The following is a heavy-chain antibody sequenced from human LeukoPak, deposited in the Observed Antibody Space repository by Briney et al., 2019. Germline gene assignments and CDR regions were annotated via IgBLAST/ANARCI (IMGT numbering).Heavy chain of an antibody. D-gene: IGHD1-26*01. J-gene: IGHJ6*03. CDR2: ISGRGASK. CDR3: AKNSGSGSYYGLYYYYMDV. CDR1: GLTFNNYA. V-gene: IGHV3-23*01. Sequence: PGGSLRLSCAVSGLTFNNYAMSWVRQAPGKGLEWVSGISGRGASKYYADSVKGRFTISRDNSKNTLYLQMNSLRAEDTAVYYCAKNSGSGSYYGLYYYYMDVWGKGTTVTISS.